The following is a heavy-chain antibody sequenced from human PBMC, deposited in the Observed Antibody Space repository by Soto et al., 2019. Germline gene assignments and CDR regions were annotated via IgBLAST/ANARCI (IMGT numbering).Heavy chain of an antibody. CDR1: GFIFINYG. CDR3: ATAVAGAY. J-gene: IGHJ4*01. D-gene: IGHD6-19*01. CDR2: ISNDGIDK. Sequence: GGSLRLSCESSGFIFINYGMYWVRQAPGKGLEWLAIISNDGIDKFYADSVKGRFSVSRDNSKSTLFLQMNSLRSDDTALYYCATAVAGAYWGHGTLVTVSS. V-gene: IGHV3-30*03.